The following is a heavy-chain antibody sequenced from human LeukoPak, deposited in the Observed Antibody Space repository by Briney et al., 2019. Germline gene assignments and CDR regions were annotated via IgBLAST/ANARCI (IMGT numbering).Heavy chain of an antibody. CDR1: GSSVTTSY. CDR3: ARASTDNWYNYFDL. Sequence: GGSLRLSCAASGSSVTTSYLSWVRQAPGEGLEWVSLIYSGGSTYYADSVKGRFSISRDKSKNTLYLQINSLRADDTAVYYCARASTDNWYNYFDLWGQGTLVTVSS. CDR2: IYSGGST. J-gene: IGHJ4*02. V-gene: IGHV3-66*01. D-gene: IGHD1/OR15-1a*01.